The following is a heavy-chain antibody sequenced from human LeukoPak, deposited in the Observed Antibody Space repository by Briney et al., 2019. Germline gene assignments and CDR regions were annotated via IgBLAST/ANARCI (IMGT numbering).Heavy chain of an antibody. CDR1: GGTFSSYT. Sequence: SVKVSCKASGGTFSSYTISWVRQAPGQGLEWVGRIIPILGIANYAQKFRGRVTITADKSTSTAYMELSSLRSEDTAVYYCASSSEGSSGYYYVLDYWGQGTLVTVSS. CDR3: ASSSEGSSGYYYVLDY. J-gene: IGHJ4*02. V-gene: IGHV1-69*02. CDR2: IIPILGIA. D-gene: IGHD3-22*01.